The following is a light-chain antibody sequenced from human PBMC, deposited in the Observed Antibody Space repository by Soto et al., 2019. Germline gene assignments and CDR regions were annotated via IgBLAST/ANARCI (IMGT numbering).Light chain of an antibody. CDR1: QSISDN. J-gene: IGKJ2*01. V-gene: IGKV1-39*01. CDR3: QQSYAPPYT. CDR2: AAS. Sequence: EMTRSPSSLSASVGDRVTITCRASQSISDNVNWYQFQPGKAPKLLIYAASSLQTGVPSRFSGSGSGTDFALIISSLQPEDSATYYCQQSYAPPYTFGLGTKVEIK.